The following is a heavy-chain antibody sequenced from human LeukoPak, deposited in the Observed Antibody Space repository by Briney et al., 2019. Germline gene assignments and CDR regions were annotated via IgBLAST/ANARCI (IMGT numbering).Heavy chain of an antibody. V-gene: IGHV4-31*03. CDR1: GGSISSGGYY. CDR2: IYYSGST. J-gene: IGHJ3*02. D-gene: IGHD3-16*02. CDR3: ARDMITFGGVIMHDAFDI. Sequence: SETLSLTCTVSGGSISSGGYYWRWIRQHPGKGLEWIGYIYYSGSTYYNPSLKSRVTISVDTSKNQFSLKLSSVTAADTAVYYCARDMITFGGVIMHDAFDIWGQGTMVTVSS.